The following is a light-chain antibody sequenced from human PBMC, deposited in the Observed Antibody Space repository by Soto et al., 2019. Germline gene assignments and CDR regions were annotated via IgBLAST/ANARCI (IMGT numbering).Light chain of an antibody. J-gene: IGLJ3*02. Sequence: QSALTQPPSASGSPGQSVTISCTGTSSDVGAYNYVSWYQQHAGKDPKLVIYEVTKRPSGVPDRFSGSKSANTASLTVSGLQAEDEADYYCSSFASSNTWVCGGGTKLTVL. V-gene: IGLV2-8*01. CDR1: SSDVGAYNY. CDR2: EVT. CDR3: SSFASSNTWV.